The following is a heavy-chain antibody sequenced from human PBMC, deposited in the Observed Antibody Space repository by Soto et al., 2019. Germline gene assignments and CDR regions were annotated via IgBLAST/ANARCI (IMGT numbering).Heavy chain of an antibody. CDR2: MNPNSGNT. V-gene: IGHV1-8*01. J-gene: IGHJ6*02. CDR1: GYTFTSYD. CDR3: AREKTTSGMDV. Sequence: QVQLVQSGAEVKKPGASVKVSCKASGYTFTSYDINWVRQATGQGLEWMGWMNPNSGNTGYAQKYQGRVTKTRNTYISTAYMGLSRLRFAHTAVYDCAREKTTSGMDVWGQGTTVTVSS.